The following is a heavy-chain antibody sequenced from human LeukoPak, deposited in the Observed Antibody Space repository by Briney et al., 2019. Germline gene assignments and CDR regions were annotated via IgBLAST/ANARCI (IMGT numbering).Heavy chain of an antibody. V-gene: IGHV3-23*01. CDR1: GFTFNNNA. CDR3: ARCTASCYANAFDV. D-gene: IGHD2-2*01. Sequence: GRSLRLFCATSGFTFNNNAMIWVRQAPGKGLEWGSALNGGGDATEYADSVKGRFTISRDNSKNTLYLQMNSLRPDDTAVYYCARCTASCYANAFDVWGQGTLLTVSS. J-gene: IGHJ3*01. CDR2: LNGGGDAT.